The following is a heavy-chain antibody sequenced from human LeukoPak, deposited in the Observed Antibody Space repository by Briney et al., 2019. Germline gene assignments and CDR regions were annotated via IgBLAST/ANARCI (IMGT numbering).Heavy chain of an antibody. V-gene: IGHV4-59*01. CDR2: IYFSVRT. J-gene: IGHJ6*02. CDR1: GGSLSSYY. CDR3: ASGIAAGGGYVRYYGMDV. Sequence: SETLSLTSTVSGGSLSSYYWSWIRQPPGKGRWGRGYIYFSVRTNYNPSLKSRVTKSVDTSMNQVSLKLSSVTDADTAVYYCASGIAAGGGYVRYYGMDVWGQGTTVTVSS. D-gene: IGHD6-13*01.